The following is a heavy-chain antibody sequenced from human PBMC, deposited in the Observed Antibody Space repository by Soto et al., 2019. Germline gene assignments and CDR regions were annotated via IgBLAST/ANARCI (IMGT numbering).Heavy chain of an antibody. CDR2: IYQNGNT. CDR3: ARRKLGDVFDI. V-gene: IGHV4-30-2*01. CDR1: GDSITSPSSS. Sequence: SETLSLTCIVSGDSITSPSSSLTWIRQPPRKSLEWIGYIYQNGNTYYNPSVKGRVTISVDRSKNQFSLSLQSVTAADTAVYFCARRKLGDVFDIWGPGTLVTVSS. J-gene: IGHJ4*03. D-gene: IGHD3-16*01.